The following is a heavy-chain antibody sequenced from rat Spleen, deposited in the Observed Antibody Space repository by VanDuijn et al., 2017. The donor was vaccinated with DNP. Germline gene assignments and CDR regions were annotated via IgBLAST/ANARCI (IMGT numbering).Heavy chain of an antibody. J-gene: IGHJ1*01. CDR2: ITNTGDST. V-gene: IGHV5-25*01. Sequence: EVQLVESDGGLVQPGRSLKLSCAASGFTFNDYYMAWVRQAPTKGLEWVASITNTGDSTYYSDSVKGRFTISRDNAKNTLYLQMDSLRSEDTATYYCARGENNYIYWYFDFWGPGTMVTVSS. D-gene: IGHD1-10*01. CDR3: ARGENNYIYWYFDF. CDR1: GFTFNDYY.